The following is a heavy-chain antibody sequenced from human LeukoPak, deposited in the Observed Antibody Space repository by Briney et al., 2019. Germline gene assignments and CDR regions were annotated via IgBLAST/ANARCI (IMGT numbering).Heavy chain of an antibody. Sequence: GGSLRLFCGASGFTFDDYAMHWVRQAPGKGLECVSGISWNSVSIGYADSVKGRFTISRDNAKNSLYLQMNSLRAEDTALYYCAKFIAVAGTFDYWGQGTLVTVSS. V-gene: IGHV3-9*01. J-gene: IGHJ4*02. CDR2: ISWNSVSI. CDR3: AKFIAVAGTFDY. D-gene: IGHD6-19*01. CDR1: GFTFDDYA.